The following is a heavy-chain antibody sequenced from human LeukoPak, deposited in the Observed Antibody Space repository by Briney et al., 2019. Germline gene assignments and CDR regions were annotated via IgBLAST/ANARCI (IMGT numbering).Heavy chain of an antibody. CDR3: ARDGLAAATLHWCFDL. Sequence: PGGSLRLSCAASGFTFSSYSMNWVRQAPGKGLEWASSISSSSSYIYYADSVKGRFTISRDNARNSLYLQMNSLRAEDTAVYYCARDGLAAATLHWCFDLWGRGTLVTVSS. V-gene: IGHV3-21*01. CDR2: ISSSSSYI. J-gene: IGHJ2*01. D-gene: IGHD2-15*01. CDR1: GFTFSSYS.